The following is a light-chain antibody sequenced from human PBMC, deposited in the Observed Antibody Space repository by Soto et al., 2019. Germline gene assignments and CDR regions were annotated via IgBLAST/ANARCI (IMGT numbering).Light chain of an antibody. V-gene: IGLV1-47*01. Sequence: QSVLTQSHSASGTPGQRVTISCSGSSSNIGSNNVYWYHQFPGTAPKLLIYRNHQRPSGVSDRFSGSKSGTTASLAISGLRSEDEGDYYCAAWDDSLSAVVFGGGTKLTVL. J-gene: IGLJ3*02. CDR2: RNH. CDR1: SSNIGSNN. CDR3: AAWDDSLSAVV.